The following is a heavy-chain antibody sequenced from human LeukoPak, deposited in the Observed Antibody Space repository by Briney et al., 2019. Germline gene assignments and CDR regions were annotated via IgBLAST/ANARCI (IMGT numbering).Heavy chain of an antibody. CDR3: ARDAPTDPDANAFDI. Sequence: GGSLRLSCAASGFTFSSYSMNWVHQAPGKALEWVSSISSSSSYINYADSVKGRFTISRDNAKNSLYLQMNSLRAEDTAVYYCARDAPTDPDANAFDIWGQGTMVTVSS. CDR2: ISSSSSYI. V-gene: IGHV3-21*01. J-gene: IGHJ3*02. CDR1: GFTFSSYS.